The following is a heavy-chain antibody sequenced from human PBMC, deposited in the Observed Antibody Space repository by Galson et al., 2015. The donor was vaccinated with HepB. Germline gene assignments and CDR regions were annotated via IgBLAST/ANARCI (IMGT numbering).Heavy chain of an antibody. J-gene: IGHJ4*02. D-gene: IGHD2-2*02. CDR2: ISSSSSYI. V-gene: IGHV3-21*01. CDR1: GFTFSSYS. Sequence: SLRLSCAASGFTFSSYSMNWVRQAPGKGLEWVSSISSSSSYIYYADSVKGRFTISRDNAKNSLYLQMNSLRAEDTAVYYCAMCGSGTSCYTLDYWGQGTLVTVSS. CDR3: AMCGSGTSCYTLDY.